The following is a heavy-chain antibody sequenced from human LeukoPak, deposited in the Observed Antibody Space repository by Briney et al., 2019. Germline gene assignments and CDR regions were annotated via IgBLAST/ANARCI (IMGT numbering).Heavy chain of an antibody. J-gene: IGHJ4*02. CDR1: GFIFSSYA. Sequence: PGGSLRLSCAASGFIFSSYAMSWVRQAPGKGLERVSAISGSGGSTYYADSVKGRFTISRDNSKNTLYLQMSSLRAEDTAVYYCAKDRRIAVAGTMVDYWGQGILVTVST. CDR3: AKDRRIAVAGTMVDY. D-gene: IGHD6-19*01. V-gene: IGHV3-23*01. CDR2: ISGSGGST.